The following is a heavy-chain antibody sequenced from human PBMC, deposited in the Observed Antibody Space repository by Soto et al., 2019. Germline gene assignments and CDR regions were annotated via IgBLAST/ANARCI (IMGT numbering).Heavy chain of an antibody. CDR2: MYHGGRT. V-gene: IGHV4-59*02. Sequence: SETLSLTCTVSGDSVTNYFWSWMRQPPGKGLEWIGHMYHGGRTNYSPSLKSRVTMSLDSSKNQPSLNLSSVTAADTAVYFCARDPGYCTNGVCPIFDFWGQGVLVTVSS. CDR3: ARDPGYCTNGVCPIFDF. D-gene: IGHD2-8*01. J-gene: IGHJ4*02. CDR1: GDSVTNYF.